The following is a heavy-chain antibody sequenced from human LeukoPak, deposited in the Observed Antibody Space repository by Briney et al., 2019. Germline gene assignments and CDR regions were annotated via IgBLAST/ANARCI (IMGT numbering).Heavy chain of an antibody. CDR1: GYTFTSYH. CDR2: INLSGGST. J-gene: IGHJ6*02. D-gene: IGHD3-3*01. CDR3: ARDHHYDFWSGYRPGYYYYGMDV. V-gene: IGHV1-46*01. Sequence: ASVKVSCKASGYTFTSYHMHWVRQAPGQGLEWMGKINLSGGSTTYAQKFQGRVTMTRDTSTSTVYMELSSLRSEDTAVYYCARDHHYDFWSGYRPGYYYYGMDVWGQGTTVTVSS.